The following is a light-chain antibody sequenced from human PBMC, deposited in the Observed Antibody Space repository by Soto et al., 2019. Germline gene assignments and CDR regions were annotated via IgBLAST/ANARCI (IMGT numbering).Light chain of an antibody. V-gene: IGKV1-39*01. CDR1: QSISSY. CDR2: AAS. J-gene: IGKJ1*01. CDR3: QQSYSTLLT. Sequence: DIQMTQSPSSLSASVGDRVTITCRASQSISSYLNWYQQKPGKAPKLLIYAASSLQSGVPSRFSCSGSGTDFTLTISSLQPEDVATYYCQQSYSTLLTFGQGTKVEIK.